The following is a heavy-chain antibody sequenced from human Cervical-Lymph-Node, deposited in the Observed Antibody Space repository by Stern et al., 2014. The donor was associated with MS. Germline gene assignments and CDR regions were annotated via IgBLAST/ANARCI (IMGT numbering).Heavy chain of an antibody. D-gene: IGHD1-26*01. CDR3: ARAVTQDSGSLQ. Sequence: QVQLQESGPGLVKPSGTLSLTCAVSGGSISSSNWWCWVRPPQGKGLEWIGEIYHSGSTNYNPSLKIRVTRSVDKSKNQFSLKLSSVTAADTAVYYCARAVTQDSGSLQWGQGTLVTVSS. J-gene: IGHJ4*02. CDR2: IYHSGST. CDR1: GGSISSSNW. V-gene: IGHV4-4*02.